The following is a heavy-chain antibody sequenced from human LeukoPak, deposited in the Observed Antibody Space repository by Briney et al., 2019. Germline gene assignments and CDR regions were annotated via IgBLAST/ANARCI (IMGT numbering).Heavy chain of an antibody. CDR3: ASGDSFDY. CDR2: IKSDGSEI. CDR1: GFTFSLSW. J-gene: IGHJ4*02. D-gene: IGHD4-17*01. V-gene: IGHV3-7*01. Sequence: GGSLRLSCAASGFTFSLSWMYWVRQAPGKGLECVANIKSDGSEIYYVDSVKGRFTVSRDSAHNSLHLQMNSLTAKDTAVYFCASGDSFDYWGQGTLVTVSS.